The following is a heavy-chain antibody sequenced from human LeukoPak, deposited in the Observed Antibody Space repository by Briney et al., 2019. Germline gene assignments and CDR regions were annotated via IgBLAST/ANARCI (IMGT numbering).Heavy chain of an antibody. D-gene: IGHD1-1*01. V-gene: IGHV3-23*01. J-gene: IGHJ4*02. CDR2: IRGGGGDT. Sequence: PGGSLRLSCAASGLPFSPFGIAWARKAPGKGLEGVSAIRGGGGDTYYADSVKGRFIISRDNSKDTLSLQMNSLRAGDTAVYYCAKISWDGRGTFFWGQGTLVTVSS. CDR3: AKISWDGRGTFF. CDR1: GLPFSPFG.